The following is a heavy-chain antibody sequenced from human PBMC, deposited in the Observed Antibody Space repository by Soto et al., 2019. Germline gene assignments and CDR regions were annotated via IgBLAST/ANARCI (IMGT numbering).Heavy chain of an antibody. D-gene: IGHD1-26*01. Sequence: EVQLVESGGGLVQPGGSLRLSCAASGFTVSSNYMSWVRQAPGKGLEWVSVIYSGGSTYYADSVKGRFTISRDNSKNTLYLQRNSLRAEDTAVYYCARDPTTAVGATHFDYWGQGTLVTVSS. CDR3: ARDPTTAVGATHFDY. CDR2: IYSGGST. J-gene: IGHJ4*02. V-gene: IGHV3-66*01. CDR1: GFTVSSNY.